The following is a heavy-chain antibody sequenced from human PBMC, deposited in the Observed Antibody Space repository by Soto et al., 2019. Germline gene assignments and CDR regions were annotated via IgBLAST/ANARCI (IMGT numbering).Heavy chain of an antibody. D-gene: IGHD5-12*01. Sequence: QVQLVQSGAEVKKPGSSVKVSCKASGGTFSSYAISWVRQAPGQGLEWMGGIIPIFGTANYEQKFQGRVTNTADESTSTAYMELSSLRSEETAVYYCARDRPWDGYNHFDYWGQGTLVTVSS. CDR3: ARDRPWDGYNHFDY. J-gene: IGHJ4*02. CDR1: GGTFSSYA. V-gene: IGHV1-69*01. CDR2: IIPIFGTA.